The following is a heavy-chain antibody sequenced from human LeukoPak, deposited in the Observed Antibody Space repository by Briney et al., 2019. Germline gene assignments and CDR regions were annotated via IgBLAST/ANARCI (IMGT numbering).Heavy chain of an antibody. CDR2: IYYSGST. CDR3: ARGVIAAAEADY. Sequence: SQTLSLTCTVSAGSISSGGYYSSWIRQRPGKGLEWIGYIYYSGSTYYNPSLKSRVTISLDTSKNQFSLKLSSVTAADTAVYYCARGVIAAAEADYWGQGTLVTVSS. D-gene: IGHD6-13*01. J-gene: IGHJ4*02. CDR1: AGSISSGGYY. V-gene: IGHV4-31*03.